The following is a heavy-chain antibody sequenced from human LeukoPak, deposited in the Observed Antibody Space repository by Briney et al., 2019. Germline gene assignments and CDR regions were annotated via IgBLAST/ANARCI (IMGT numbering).Heavy chain of an antibody. CDR3: ARGPSIAARYDAFDI. CDR1: GFTLGIYE. Sequence: GGSLRLSWAASGFTLGIYEMNWVRQAPGKGLEWVSYISSSGNTISYADSVKGRFTISRDNAKNSLYLQVISLRAEDTAVYYCARGPSIAARYDAFDIWGQGTMVTVSS. J-gene: IGHJ3*02. V-gene: IGHV3-48*03. CDR2: ISSSGNTI. D-gene: IGHD6-6*01.